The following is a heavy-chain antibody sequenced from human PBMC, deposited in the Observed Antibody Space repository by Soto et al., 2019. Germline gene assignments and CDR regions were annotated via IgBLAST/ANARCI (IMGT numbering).Heavy chain of an antibody. CDR3: ARHVRRRGSSYGYSFDY. J-gene: IGHJ4*02. CDR2: IFYSGST. CDR1: GGSISSFY. Sequence: QVQLQESGPGLVKPSETLSLTCTVSGGSISSFYWSWIRQPPGKGLEWIGYIFYSGSTNYNPSLKSRLTISIGTSKHQVSLKVISLTAADTAVYYCARHVRRRGSSYGYSFDYWGQGTLVTVSS. D-gene: IGHD5-18*01. V-gene: IGHV4-59*08.